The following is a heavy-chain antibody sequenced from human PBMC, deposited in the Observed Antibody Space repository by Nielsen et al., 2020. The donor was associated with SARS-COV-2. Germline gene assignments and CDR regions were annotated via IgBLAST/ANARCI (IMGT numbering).Heavy chain of an antibody. CDR2: IWNDGSNK. CDR3: ARDGWDRSTDGMDV. Sequence: GESLKISCEASGFSFSGHGMHWVRQAPGKGLEWVAVIWNDGSNKQYADSVKGRFTISRDNFKNTLFLQMNSLRVEDTAVYFCARDGWDRSTDGMDVWGQGTTVPSP. J-gene: IGHJ6*02. D-gene: IGHD1-26*01. CDR1: GFSFSGHG. V-gene: IGHV3-33*01.